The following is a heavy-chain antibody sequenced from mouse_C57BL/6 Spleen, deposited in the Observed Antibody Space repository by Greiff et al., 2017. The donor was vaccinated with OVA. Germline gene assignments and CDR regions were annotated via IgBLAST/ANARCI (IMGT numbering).Heavy chain of an antibody. Sequence: QVQLKESGPELVKPGASVKISCKASGYAFSSSWMNWVKQRPGKGLEWIGRIYPGDGATNYNGKFKGKATLTADKSSSTAYMQLSSLTSEDSAVYFCARHGSSCSYYLDYWGQGTTLTVSS. CDR3: ARHGSSCSYYLDY. CDR2: IYPGDGAT. J-gene: IGHJ2*01. CDR1: GYAFSSSW. V-gene: IGHV1-82*01. D-gene: IGHD1-1*01.